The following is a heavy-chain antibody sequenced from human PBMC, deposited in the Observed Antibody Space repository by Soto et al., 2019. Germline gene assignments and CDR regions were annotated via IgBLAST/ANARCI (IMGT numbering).Heavy chain of an antibody. CDR3: ARSLSIDGDWFDP. J-gene: IGHJ5*02. CDR2: IDPSDSNT. V-gene: IGHV5-10-1*01. D-gene: IGHD1-26*01. Sequence: GESLKISCKGSGYSFATYWITWVRQMPGKRLEWMGRIDPSDSNTNYSPSFQGHVTISIDKSINTAYLQWSSLKASDTAIYYCARSLSIDGDWFDPWGQGTLVTVSS. CDR1: GYSFATYW.